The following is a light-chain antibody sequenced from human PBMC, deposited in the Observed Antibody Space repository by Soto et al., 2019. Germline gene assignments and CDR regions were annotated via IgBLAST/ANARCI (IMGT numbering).Light chain of an antibody. CDR1: QSISTY. J-gene: IGKJ1*01. CDR3: QQSYSTPRT. V-gene: IGKV1-39*01. Sequence: DVQMTQSPSSLSASVGDRVTIACRASQSISTYLNWYQQKPGKAPKRLIYAASSLQSGVPSRFSGSGSGTEFTLTISSLQPEDFATYYCQQSYSTPRTFGQGTKVDI. CDR2: AAS.